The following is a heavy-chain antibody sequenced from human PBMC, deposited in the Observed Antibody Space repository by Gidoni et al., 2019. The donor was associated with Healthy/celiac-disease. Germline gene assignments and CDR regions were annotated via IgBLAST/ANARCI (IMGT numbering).Heavy chain of an antibody. CDR3: AKYYYDPTYYFDY. CDR2: MSGSGGST. CDR1: GFTFSSYA. J-gene: IGHJ4*02. V-gene: IGHV3-23*01. Sequence: EVQLLESGGGLLQPGGSLRLSCAASGFTFSSYAMSWVRQAPGKGLEWVSAMSGSGGSTYYADSVKGRFTISRDNSKNTLYLQMNSLRAEDTAVYYCAKYYYDPTYYFDYWGQGTLVTVSS. D-gene: IGHD3-22*01.